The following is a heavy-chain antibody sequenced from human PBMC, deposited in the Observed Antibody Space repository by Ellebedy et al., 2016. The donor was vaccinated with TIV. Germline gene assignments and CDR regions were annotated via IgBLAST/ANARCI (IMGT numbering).Heavy chain of an antibody. Sequence: GGSLRLSXAASGFTFSSYAMSWVRQAPGKGLEWVSAISGSGGSTYYADSVKGRFTISRDNSKNTLYLQMNSLRAEDTAVYYCAKDGWYAPRPPTHWGQGTLVTVSS. J-gene: IGHJ4*02. CDR3: AKDGWYAPRPPTH. D-gene: IGHD6-19*01. CDR1: GFTFSSYA. CDR2: ISGSGGST. V-gene: IGHV3-23*01.